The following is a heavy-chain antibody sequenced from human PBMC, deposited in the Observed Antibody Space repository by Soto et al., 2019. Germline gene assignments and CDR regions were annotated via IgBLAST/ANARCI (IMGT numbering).Heavy chain of an antibody. Sequence: QITLKESGPTLVKPTQTLTLTCTFSGFSLSTSGMGVGWIRQPPGKALEWLALIYWDDDKRYNPSLKSRLTITKDNSKNHVVITMTNKDAVDAATNYYAHDSLGSSWALDYWGQGTLVSVSS. V-gene: IGHV2-5*02. CDR2: IYWDDDK. D-gene: IGHD6-13*01. CDR1: GFSLSTSGMG. J-gene: IGHJ4*02. CDR3: AHDSLGSSWALDY.